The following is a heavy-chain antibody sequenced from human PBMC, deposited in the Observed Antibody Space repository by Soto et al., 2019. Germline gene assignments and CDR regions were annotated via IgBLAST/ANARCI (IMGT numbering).Heavy chain of an antibody. CDR2: ILYDGTKT. CDR1: GFTFNSYG. J-gene: IGHJ4*02. Sequence: LRLSCEASGFTFNSYGMYWVRQAPGKGLDWVSHILYDGTKTYYADSVQGRFTISRDNSRNTLYLQMDRMRLEDTAVYFCVKDLAHMADHWGQGTLVTVSS. V-gene: IGHV3-30*18. CDR3: VKDLAHMADH.